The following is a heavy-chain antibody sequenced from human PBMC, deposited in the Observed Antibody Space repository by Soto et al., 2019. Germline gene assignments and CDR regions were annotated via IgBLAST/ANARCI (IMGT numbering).Heavy chain of an antibody. D-gene: IGHD3-22*01. Sequence: PSETLSLTCTVSGGAMSSSSYYWGWIRQLPGKGLEWIGSIYYSGSTYYNPSLKSRVTISVDTSKNQFSLKLSSVTAADTAVYYCARGQYYYDSSGYALDAFDIWGQGTMVT. CDR1: GGAMSSSSYY. CDR3: ARGQYYYDSSGYALDAFDI. CDR2: IYYSGST. J-gene: IGHJ3*02. V-gene: IGHV4-39*01.